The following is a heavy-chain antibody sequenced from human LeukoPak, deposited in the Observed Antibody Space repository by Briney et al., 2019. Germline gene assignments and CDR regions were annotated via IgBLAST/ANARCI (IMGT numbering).Heavy chain of an antibody. CDR3: ARDSYGMDV. CDR1: GFTFSSHA. J-gene: IGHJ6*02. Sequence: PGGSLRLSCAASGFTFSSHAMHWVRQAPGKGLEWVAVISYDGSNKYYADSVKGRFTISRDNSKNTLYLQMNSLRAEDTAVYYCARDSYGMDVWGQGTTVTVSS. CDR2: ISYDGSNK. V-gene: IGHV3-30*04.